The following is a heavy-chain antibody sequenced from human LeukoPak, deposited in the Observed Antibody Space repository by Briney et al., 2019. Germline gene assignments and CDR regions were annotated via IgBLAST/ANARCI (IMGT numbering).Heavy chain of an antibody. CDR3: ARGSSGYHNT. CDR1: EFSVGSNY. CDR2: IYSGGST. Sequence: GGSLRLSCAASEFSVGSNYMTWVRQAPGKGLEWVSLIYSGGSTYYADSVKGRFTISRDNSKNTLYLQMNSLRAEDTGVYYCARGSSGYHNTGGQGTLVTVSS. D-gene: IGHD5-12*01. J-gene: IGHJ4*02. V-gene: IGHV3-66*01.